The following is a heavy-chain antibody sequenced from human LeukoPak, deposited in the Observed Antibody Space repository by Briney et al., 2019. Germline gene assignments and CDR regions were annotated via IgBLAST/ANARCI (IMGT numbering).Heavy chain of an antibody. CDR3: ARHGHCTNGVCYSNYYYYMDV. CDR1: GSIFTSYW. J-gene: IGHJ6*03. CDR2: IYPDDSDT. D-gene: IGHD2-8*01. Sequence: GASLQISCQGSGSIFTSYWIGWVRQLPGKGLEWMGIIYPDDSDTRYSPSFEGQVIISVDKSISTAYLQWCSLKASDTATYYCARHGHCTNGVCYSNYYYYMDVWGKGTTVTVSS. V-gene: IGHV5-51*01.